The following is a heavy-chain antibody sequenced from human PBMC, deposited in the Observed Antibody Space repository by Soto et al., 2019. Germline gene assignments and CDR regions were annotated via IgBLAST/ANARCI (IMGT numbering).Heavy chain of an antibody. CDR1: GYTFTGYY. V-gene: IGHV1-2*04. Sequence: ASVKVSCKASGYTFTGYYMHWVRQAPGQGLEWMGRINPNSGSTNYAQKFQGWVTMTRDTSTSTVYMELSSLRSDDTAVYYCARTRYDILTGYPGYYFDYWGQGTLVTVSS. CDR2: INPNSGST. D-gene: IGHD3-9*01. J-gene: IGHJ4*02. CDR3: ARTRYDILTGYPGYYFDY.